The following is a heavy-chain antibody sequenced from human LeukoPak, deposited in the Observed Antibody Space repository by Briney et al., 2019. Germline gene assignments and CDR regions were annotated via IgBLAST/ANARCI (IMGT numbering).Heavy chain of an antibody. V-gene: IGHV3-23*01. Sequence: QPGGSLRLSCAASGFTFSSYAMSWVRQAPGKGLEWVSTISGNGDYTYYADSVKGRFSISRDNSKNTLYLQLTSLRADDTAVYFCAKAILGYTYDMTYFDSWGQGTPVTVSS. CDR1: GFTFSSYA. CDR3: AKAILGYTYDMTYFDS. CDR2: ISGNGDYT. J-gene: IGHJ4*02. D-gene: IGHD5-18*01.